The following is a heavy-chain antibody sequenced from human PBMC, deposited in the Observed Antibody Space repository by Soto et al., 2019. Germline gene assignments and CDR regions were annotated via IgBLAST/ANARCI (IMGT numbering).Heavy chain of an antibody. CDR2: FDPEDGET. CDR3: ATDKDYGGPSGMDV. CDR1: GYTLTELS. Sequence: ASVKVSCKVSGYTLTELSMHWVRQAPGKGLEWMGGFDPEDGETIYAQKFQGRVTMTEDTSTDTAYMELSSLRSEDTAVYYCATDKDYGGPSGMDVWGQGTTVTVSS. J-gene: IGHJ6*02. D-gene: IGHD3-10*01. V-gene: IGHV1-24*01.